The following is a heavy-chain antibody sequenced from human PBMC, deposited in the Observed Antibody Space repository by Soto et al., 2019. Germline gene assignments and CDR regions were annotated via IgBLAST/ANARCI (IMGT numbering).Heavy chain of an antibody. CDR3: ARTGRRSSSSRKGYDAFDI. Sequence: QVQLVESGGGVVQPGRSLRLSCAASGFTFSSYAMHWVRQAPGKGLEWVAVISYDGSNKYYADSVKGRFTISRDNSKNXLXQQMNSLRAEDTAVYYCARTGRRSSSSRKGYDAFDIWGQGTMVTVSS. D-gene: IGHD6-6*01. CDR2: ISYDGSNK. CDR1: GFTFSSYA. J-gene: IGHJ3*02. V-gene: IGHV3-30-3*01.